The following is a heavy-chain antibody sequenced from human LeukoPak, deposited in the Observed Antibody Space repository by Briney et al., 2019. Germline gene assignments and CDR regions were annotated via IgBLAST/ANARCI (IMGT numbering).Heavy chain of an antibody. Sequence: SVKVSCKASGGTFSSYNISWVLQAPGQGLEWMGRIIPILGIANYAQKFQGRVTITADKSTSTAYMELSSLRSEDTAVYYCAGGGDYDYWGQGTLVTVSS. CDR1: GGTFSSYN. D-gene: IGHD4-17*01. J-gene: IGHJ4*02. CDR3: AGGGDYDY. CDR2: IIPILGIA. V-gene: IGHV1-69*02.